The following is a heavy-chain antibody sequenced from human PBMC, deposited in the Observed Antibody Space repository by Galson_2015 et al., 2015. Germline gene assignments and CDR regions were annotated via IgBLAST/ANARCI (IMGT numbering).Heavy chain of an antibody. J-gene: IGHJ4*02. CDR3: AREVVPGMPDY. D-gene: IGHD2-2*01. Sequence: SVKVSCKASGYTFTSYYMHWVRQAPGQGLEWMGIINPSSGSTSYAQKFQGRVTMTRDTSTSTVYMELSSLRSEDTAVYYCAREVVPGMPDYWGQGTLVTVSS. CDR1: GYTFTSYY. CDR2: INPSSGST. V-gene: IGHV1-46*01.